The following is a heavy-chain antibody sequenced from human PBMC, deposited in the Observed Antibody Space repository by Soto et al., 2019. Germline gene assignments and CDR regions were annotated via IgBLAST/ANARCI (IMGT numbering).Heavy chain of an antibody. CDR3: ASGLGSGSPDNWFDP. Sequence: QLQLQESGSGLVKPSQTLSLTCAVSGGSISSGGYSWSWIRQPPGKGLEWIGYIYHSGSTDYNPSLKSRVTLSVERSNNQFSLKRSSVTAADTAVYYCASGLGSGSPDNWFDPWGQGTLVTVSS. V-gene: IGHV4-30-2*01. J-gene: IGHJ5*02. D-gene: IGHD3-10*02. CDR2: IYHSGST. CDR1: GGSISSGGYS.